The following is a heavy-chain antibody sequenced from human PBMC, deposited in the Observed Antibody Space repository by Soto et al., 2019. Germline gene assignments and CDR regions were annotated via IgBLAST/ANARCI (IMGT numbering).Heavy chain of an antibody. J-gene: IGHJ6*02. V-gene: IGHV3-7*04. D-gene: IGHD2-15*01. CDR2: IKQDGSEK. CDR1: GFTFSSYW. Sequence: GGSLSLSCAASGFTFSSYWMSWVRQAPGKGLEWVANIKQDGSEKYYVDSVKGRFTISRDNAKNSLYLQMNSLRAEDTAVYYCARVVAARKGGMDVWGQGTTVTVSS. CDR3: ARVVAARKGGMDV.